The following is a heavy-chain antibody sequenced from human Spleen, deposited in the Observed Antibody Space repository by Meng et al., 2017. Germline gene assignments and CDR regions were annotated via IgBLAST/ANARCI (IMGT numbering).Heavy chain of an antibody. CDR2: INPKSGDT. D-gene: IGHD6-25*01. J-gene: IGHJ4*02. V-gene: IGHV1-2*06. CDR1: GYNFPDYY. Sequence: QVQVVQSGSELKKPGASGKVSCKPSGYNFPDYYIHWVRRAPGQGLEWMGRINPKSGDTHYAQKFQARVTMTGDTSISTAYMELSGLRPDDTAMYYCARDEDISAAGKLFGDYWGQGTLVTVSS. CDR3: ARDEDISAAGKLFGDY.